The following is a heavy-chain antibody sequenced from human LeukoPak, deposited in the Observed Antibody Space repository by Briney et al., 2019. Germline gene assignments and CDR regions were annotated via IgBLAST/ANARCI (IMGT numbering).Heavy chain of an antibody. CDR1: GVSFSDYS. Sequence: SETLSLTCAVYGVSFSDYSWSWIRQPPGKGLEWIGEINHSGSTNYNPSLKSRVTISVDTSKNQFSLKLNSVTAADTAVYYCARAYSSGWYYFDYWGQGTLVTVSS. J-gene: IGHJ4*02. CDR3: ARAYSSGWYYFDY. D-gene: IGHD6-13*01. V-gene: IGHV4-34*01. CDR2: INHSGST.